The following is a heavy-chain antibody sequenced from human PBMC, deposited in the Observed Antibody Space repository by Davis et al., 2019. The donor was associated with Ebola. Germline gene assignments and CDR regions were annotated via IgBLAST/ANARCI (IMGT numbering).Heavy chain of an antibody. V-gene: IGHV3-21*01. D-gene: IGHD1-20*01. Sequence: GESLKISCAASGFTFSSYSMNWVRQAPGKGLEWVSSISSSSSYIYYADSVKGRFTISRDNAKNSLYLQMNSLRAEDTAVYYCARDRLYNWNGGYFDYWGQGTLVTVSS. CDR2: ISSSSSYI. CDR3: ARDRLYNWNGGYFDY. CDR1: GFTFSSYS. J-gene: IGHJ4*02.